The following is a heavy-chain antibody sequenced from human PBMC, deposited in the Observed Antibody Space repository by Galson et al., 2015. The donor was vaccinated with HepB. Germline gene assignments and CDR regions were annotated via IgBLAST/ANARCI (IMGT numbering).Heavy chain of an antibody. CDR3: ARVVGQWLIHGAFDL. CDR2: VYYTGST. J-gene: IGHJ3*01. V-gene: IGHV4-59*01. CDR1: GGSMNDYY. D-gene: IGHD6-19*01. Sequence: SETLSLTCTVSGGSMNDYYWTWIRQPPGKGLEWIGHVYYTGSTQYNPSLKSRVTISVDTSKNQFSLKLTSLTVADTAVYFCARVVGQWLIHGAFDLWGQGTLVTVSS.